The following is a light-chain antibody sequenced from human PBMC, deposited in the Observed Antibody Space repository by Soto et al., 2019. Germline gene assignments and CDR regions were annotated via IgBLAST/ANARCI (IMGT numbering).Light chain of an antibody. V-gene: IGLV2-11*01. CDR2: DVS. J-gene: IGLJ2*01. CDR1: SSDVGGYNY. Sequence: QSVLTQPRSVSGSHGQSVTISCTGTSSDVGGYNYVSWYQQHPGKAPKLMIYDVSKRPSGVPDRFSGSKSGNTASLTISGLQAEDEADYYCCSYAGSYTEVFGGGTKLTVL. CDR3: CSYAGSYTEV.